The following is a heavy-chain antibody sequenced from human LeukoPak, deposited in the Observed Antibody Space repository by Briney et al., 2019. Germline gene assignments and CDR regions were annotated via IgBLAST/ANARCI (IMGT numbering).Heavy chain of an antibody. CDR2: IYPGDSDT. Sequence: PGESLKISCKGSGYSFTSYWIGWVRQMPGKGLEWMGIIYPGDSDTRYSPSFQGQVTISADKSISTAYLQWSSLKASDTAMYYCARRERTAYYDILTGPFDYWGQGTLVTVSS. CDR3: ARRERTAYYDILTGPFDY. D-gene: IGHD3-9*01. J-gene: IGHJ4*02. V-gene: IGHV5-51*01. CDR1: GYSFTSYW.